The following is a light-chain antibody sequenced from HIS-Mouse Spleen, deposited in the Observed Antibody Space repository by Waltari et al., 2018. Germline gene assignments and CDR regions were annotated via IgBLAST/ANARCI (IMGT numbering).Light chain of an antibody. CDR2: EVS. CDR1: SSYVGGYNY. V-gene: IGLV2-8*01. CDR3: SSYAGSNNLGV. Sequence: QSALTQPPSASGSPGQSVTISCTGTSSYVGGYNYVPWYQQHPGKAPKLMIYEVSKRPSGVPDRFSGSKSGNTASLTVSGLQAEDEADYYCSSYAGSNNLGVFGTGTKVTVL. J-gene: IGLJ1*01.